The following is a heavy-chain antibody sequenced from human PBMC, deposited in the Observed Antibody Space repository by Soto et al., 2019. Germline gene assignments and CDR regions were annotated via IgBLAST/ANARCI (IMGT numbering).Heavy chain of an antibody. J-gene: IGHJ5*02. V-gene: IGHV3-23*04. CDR2: ISGSGGST. CDR3: AKLFRGQDWFDP. D-gene: IGHD3-10*01. Sequence: VQLVQSGAEVKKPGASVKVSCKASGFTFSSYAMSWVRQAPGKGLEWVSAISGSGGSTYYADSVKGRFTISRDNSKNTLYLQMNSLRAEDTAVYYCAKLFRGQDWFDPWGQGTLVTVSS. CDR1: GFTFSSYA.